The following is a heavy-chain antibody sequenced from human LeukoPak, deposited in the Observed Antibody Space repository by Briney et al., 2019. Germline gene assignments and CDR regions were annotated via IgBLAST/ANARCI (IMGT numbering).Heavy chain of an antibody. J-gene: IGHJ4*02. D-gene: IGHD5-18*01. CDR1: GFTVSSNY. CDR3: ARVGVQLWLFMDY. Sequence: PGGSLRLSCAASGFTVSSNYMSWVRQAPGKGLEWASVIYSGGSTYYADSVKGRFTISRDNSKNTLYLQMNSLRAEDTAVYYCARVGVQLWLFMDYWGQGTLVTVSS. V-gene: IGHV3-53*01. CDR2: IYSGGST.